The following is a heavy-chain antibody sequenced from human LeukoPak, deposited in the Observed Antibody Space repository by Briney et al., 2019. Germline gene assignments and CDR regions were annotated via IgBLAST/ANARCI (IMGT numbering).Heavy chain of an antibody. CDR1: GFTFSNYA. J-gene: IGHJ4*02. D-gene: IGHD1-26*01. Sequence: GGSLRLSRAASGFTFSNYAMNWVRQAPGKGLEWVSSISSSSSYIYYADSVKGRFTISRDNAKNSLYLQMNSLRAEDTAVYYCARVVSGWELRSWGQGTLVTVSS. CDR3: ARVVSGWELRS. V-gene: IGHV3-21*01. CDR2: ISSSSSYI.